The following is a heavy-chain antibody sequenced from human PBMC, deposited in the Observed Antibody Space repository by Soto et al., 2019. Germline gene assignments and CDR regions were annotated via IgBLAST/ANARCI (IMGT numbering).Heavy chain of an antibody. J-gene: IGHJ6*02. CDR1: GGSISSSNW. CDR2: IYHSGST. V-gene: IGHV4-4*02. Sequence: SETLSLTCAVSGGSISSSNWWRWVRQPPGKGLEWIGEIYHSGSTNYNPSLKSRVTISVDKSKNQFYLKLSSVTAADTAVYYCARRGGDYAYYYYYGMDVWGQGTTVTVSS. CDR3: ARRGGDYAYYYYYGMDV. D-gene: IGHD4-17*01.